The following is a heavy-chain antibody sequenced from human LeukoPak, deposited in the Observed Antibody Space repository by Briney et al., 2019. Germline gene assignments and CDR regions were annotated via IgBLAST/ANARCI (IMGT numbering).Heavy chain of an antibody. CDR2: IGGSGGST. Sequence: GGSLRLSCAASGFTFSSYAMSWVRQAPGKGLEWVSTIGGSGGSTYYADSVKGRFTLSRDNSKNIVFLQMNNLRAEDTAVYYCAKKDSGGSYNWLEPWRQGTLVTVSS. J-gene: IGHJ5*02. CDR1: GFTFSSYA. CDR3: AKKDSGGSYNWLEP. V-gene: IGHV3-23*01. D-gene: IGHD3-22*01.